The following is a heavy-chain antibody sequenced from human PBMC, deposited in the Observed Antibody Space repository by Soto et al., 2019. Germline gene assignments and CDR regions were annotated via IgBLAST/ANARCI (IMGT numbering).Heavy chain of an antibody. CDR3: ATYRGYALPMDV. CDR1: GFALSSYW. D-gene: IGHD1-1*01. CDR2: IKEDDSEI. J-gene: IGHJ6*03. V-gene: IGHV3-7*01. Sequence: PGGSLRLSCAASGFALSSYWMTWVRQAPGKGLEWVASIKEDDSEIYYVDSVKGRFTISRDNAKNSLYLQMNSLRAEDTAVYYCATYRGYALPMDVWGTGTTVTVSS.